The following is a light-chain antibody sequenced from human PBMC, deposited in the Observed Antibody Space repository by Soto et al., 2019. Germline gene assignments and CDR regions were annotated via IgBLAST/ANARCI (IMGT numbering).Light chain of an antibody. Sequence: DIPMTQSPSSLSAYVGDRVTMTCRASQSISSYLNWYQQKPGKAPKLLIYAASSLQSGVPSRFSGSGSGTDFTLPISSLQPEDFAPYWCQHYAGMWTFGQGTKVDIK. CDR3: QHYAGMWT. CDR1: QSISSY. J-gene: IGKJ1*01. CDR2: AAS. V-gene: IGKV1-39*01.